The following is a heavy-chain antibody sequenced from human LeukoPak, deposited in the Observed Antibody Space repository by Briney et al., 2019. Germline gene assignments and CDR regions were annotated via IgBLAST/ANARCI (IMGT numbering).Heavy chain of an antibody. J-gene: IGHJ3*02. Sequence: GSSVKVSCKASGGTFSSYAISWVRQAPGQGLEWMGGIIPIFGTANYAQKFQGRVTITADESTSTAYMELSSLRSEDTAVYYCARDNDSSGYPQWAFDIWGQGTMVTVSS. CDR2: IIPIFGTA. CDR1: GGTFSSYA. CDR3: ARDNDSSGYPQWAFDI. D-gene: IGHD3-22*01. V-gene: IGHV1-69*01.